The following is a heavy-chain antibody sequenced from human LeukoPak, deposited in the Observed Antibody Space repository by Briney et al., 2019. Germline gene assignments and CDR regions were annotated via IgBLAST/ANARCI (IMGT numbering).Heavy chain of an antibody. Sequence: GGSLRLSCAASGFTLSNAWMSWVRQAPGKGLEWVGRIKRKSDGGATDYAAPVKGRFTISRDDSKNTLYLQMNSLKTEDTALYYCTKEDYGNYVSPHWGQGTLVTVSS. J-gene: IGHJ4*02. V-gene: IGHV3-15*01. CDR1: GFTLSNAW. CDR2: IKRKSDGGAT. CDR3: TKEDYGNYVSPH. D-gene: IGHD4-11*01.